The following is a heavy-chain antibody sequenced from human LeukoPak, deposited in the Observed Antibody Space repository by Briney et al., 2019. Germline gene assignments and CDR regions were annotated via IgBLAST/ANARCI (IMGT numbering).Heavy chain of an antibody. CDR3: ASFPPPDGDPEVQ. D-gene: IGHD1-14*01. CDR1: GFTFSSYA. CDR2: ISYDGSNK. J-gene: IGHJ4*02. Sequence: GRSLRLSCAASGFTFSSYAMHWVRQAPGKGLEWVAVISYDGSNKYYADSVKGRFTISRDNSKNTLYLQMNSLRAEDTAVYYCASFPPPDGDPEVQWGQGTLVTVSS. V-gene: IGHV3-30*01.